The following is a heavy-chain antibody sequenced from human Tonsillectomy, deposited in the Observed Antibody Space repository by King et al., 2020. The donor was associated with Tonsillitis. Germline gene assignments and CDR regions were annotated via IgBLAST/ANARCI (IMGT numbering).Heavy chain of an antibody. CDR2: ISGSGGST. D-gene: IGHD5-24*01. V-gene: IGHV3-23*04. CDR3: AKDGGEDGYNSFDF. CDR1: GFTFSSYA. Sequence: VQLVESRGGLVQPGGSLRLSCAASGFTFSSYAMSWVRQAPGKGLEWVSAISGSGGSTYYADSVKGRFTISRDNSKNTLYLQMNSLSAEETAVYYCAKDGGEDGYNSFDFWGQGTMVTVSS. J-gene: IGHJ3*01.